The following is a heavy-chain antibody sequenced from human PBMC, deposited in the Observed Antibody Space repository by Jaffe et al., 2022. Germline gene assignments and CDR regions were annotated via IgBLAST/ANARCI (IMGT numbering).Heavy chain of an antibody. Sequence: QVQLVESGGGVVQPGGSLRLSCAASGFTFSSYGMHWVRQAPGKGLEWVAFIRYDGSNKYYADSVKGRFTISRDNSKNTLYLQMNSLRAEDTAVYYCAKDTADDIVVVVAATPSPNFDYWGQGTLVTVSS. V-gene: IGHV3-30*02. J-gene: IGHJ4*02. CDR2: IRYDGSNK. CDR1: GFTFSSYG. CDR3: AKDTADDIVVVVAATPSPNFDY. D-gene: IGHD2-15*01.